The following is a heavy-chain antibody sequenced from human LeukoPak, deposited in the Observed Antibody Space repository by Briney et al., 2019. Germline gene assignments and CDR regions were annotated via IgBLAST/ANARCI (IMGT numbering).Heavy chain of an antibody. Sequence: PSQTLSLTCTVSGGSISSGSYYWSWIRQPAGKGLEWIGRIYTSGGTNYNPSLKSRVTISVDTSKNQFSLKLSSVTAADTAVYYCARVRGYLYGSGSYYRSTHFDYWGQGTLVTVSS. J-gene: IGHJ4*02. CDR2: IYTSGGT. CDR3: ARVRGYLYGSGSYYRSTHFDY. D-gene: IGHD3-10*01. V-gene: IGHV4-61*02. CDR1: GGSISSGSYY.